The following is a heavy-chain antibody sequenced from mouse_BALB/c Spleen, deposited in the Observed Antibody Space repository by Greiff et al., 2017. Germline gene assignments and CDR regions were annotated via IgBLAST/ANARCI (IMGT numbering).Heavy chain of an antibody. V-gene: IGHV1-62-2*01. J-gene: IGHJ3*01. D-gene: IGHD2-1*01. CDR3: ARHGYGNYGFAY. CDR2: FYPGSGSI. CDR1: GYTFTEYI. Sequence: VKLQESGAGLVKPGASVKLSCKASGYTFTEYIIHWVKQRSGQGLEWIGWFYPGSGSIKYNEKFKDKATLTADKSSSTVYMELSRLTSEDSAVYFCARHGYGNYGFAYWGQGTLVTVSA.